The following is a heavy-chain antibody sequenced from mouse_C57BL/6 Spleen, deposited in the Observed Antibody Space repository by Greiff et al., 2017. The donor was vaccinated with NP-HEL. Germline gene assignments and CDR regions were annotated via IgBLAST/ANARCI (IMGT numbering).Heavy chain of an antibody. D-gene: IGHD2-4*01. CDR3: ADYDEDYAMDY. J-gene: IGHJ4*01. V-gene: IGHV1-64*01. Sequence: VQLQQPGAELVKPGASVKLSCKASGYTFTSYWMHWVKQRPGQGLEWIGMIHPNSGRTNYNEKFKSKATLTVDKSSSTAYMQLSSLTSEDSAVYYCADYDEDYAMDYWGQGTSVTVSS. CDR1: GYTFTSYW. CDR2: IHPNSGRT.